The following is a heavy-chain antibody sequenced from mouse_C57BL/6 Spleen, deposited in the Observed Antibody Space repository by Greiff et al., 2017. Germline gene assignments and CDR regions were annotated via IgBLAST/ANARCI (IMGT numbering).Heavy chain of an antibody. Sequence: VQLQQSGPELVKPGASVKISCKASGYAFSSSWMNWVKQRPGKGLEWIGRIYPGDGATNYNGMFKGKATLTADKHSSTAYMQLSSLTSEDSAVYFCARGGYYAMDDWGQGTSGTGSS. V-gene: IGHV1-82*01. CDR3: ARGGYYAMDD. CDR1: GYAFSSSW. J-gene: IGHJ4*01. CDR2: IYPGDGAT.